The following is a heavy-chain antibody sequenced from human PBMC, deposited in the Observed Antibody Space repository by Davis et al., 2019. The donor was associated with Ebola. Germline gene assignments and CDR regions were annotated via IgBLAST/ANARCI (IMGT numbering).Heavy chain of an antibody. Sequence: PGGSLRLSCEGSGFSFSHSDMNWVRQAPGKGLEWVSNINYNGDKTYYADSVKGRFTLSRDNVKNKMYLEMTTLRVEDTAVYYCVQDPNWKLGYWGQGALVTVS. D-gene: IGHD1-1*01. J-gene: IGHJ4*02. CDR2: INYNGDKT. CDR1: GFSFSHSD. CDR3: VQDPNWKLGY. V-gene: IGHV3-23*01.